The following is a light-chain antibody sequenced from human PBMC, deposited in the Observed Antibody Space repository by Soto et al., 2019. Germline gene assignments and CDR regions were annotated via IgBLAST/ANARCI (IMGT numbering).Light chain of an antibody. CDR3: QHYSNWPLWT. V-gene: IGKV3-15*01. CDR1: QSVYSN. J-gene: IGKJ1*01. Sequence: EIVMTQSPATLSVSPGERATLSCRASQSVYSNLAWYQQKPGQAPRLLIYGASTRATGIPARFSGSGSGTEFTLTISSLQSEDFAVYYCQHYSNWPLWTFGQGTKVEIK. CDR2: GAS.